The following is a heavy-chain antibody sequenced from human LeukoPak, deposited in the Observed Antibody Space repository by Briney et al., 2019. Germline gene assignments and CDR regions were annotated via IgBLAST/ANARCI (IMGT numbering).Heavy chain of an antibody. CDR3: ARGDGDYSFDY. CDR1: GGSVSSGDYY. D-gene: IGHD4-17*01. CDR2: IYYSGHT. Sequence: SETLSLTCTVSGGSVSSGDYYWPWIRQPPGAGLEWIGYIYYSGHTYYNPSLKSRLTMSLDTSKNQFSLNLSSVTATDTAVYFCARGDGDYSFDYWGQGTLVTVSS. V-gene: IGHV4-30-4*01. J-gene: IGHJ4*02.